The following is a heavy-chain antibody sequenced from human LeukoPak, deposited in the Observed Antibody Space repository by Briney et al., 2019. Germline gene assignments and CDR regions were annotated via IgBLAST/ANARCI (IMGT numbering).Heavy chain of an antibody. V-gene: IGHV1-18*01. CDR1: GYTFTSYG. D-gene: IGHD3-10*01. CDR3: ARDRWRYYGTGSYVPFDY. CDR2: ITSCDGNT. J-gene: IGHJ4*02. Sequence: GASVKVSCKASGYTFTSYGISWGRQAPGQGLELMGWITSCDGNTNYAQKLQGRVTMTTDTSTSTAYMELRSLRSDDTAVYYCARDRWRYYGTGSYVPFDYWGRGTLVSVSS.